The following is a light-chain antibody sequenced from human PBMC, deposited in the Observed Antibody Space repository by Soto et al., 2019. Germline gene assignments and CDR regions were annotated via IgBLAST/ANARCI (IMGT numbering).Light chain of an antibody. CDR2: GAS. V-gene: IGKV3-20*01. CDR1: QSVSSSY. CDR3: QQYGSSSFT. Sequence: EIVLTQSPGTLSLSPGERATLSCRASQSVSSSYLAWYQQKPGQAPRLLIYGASSRATGVPDRFSGSGSGTDFTFTIGRLEPEDFAVYYCQQYGSSSFTFGPGTKVDIK. J-gene: IGKJ3*01.